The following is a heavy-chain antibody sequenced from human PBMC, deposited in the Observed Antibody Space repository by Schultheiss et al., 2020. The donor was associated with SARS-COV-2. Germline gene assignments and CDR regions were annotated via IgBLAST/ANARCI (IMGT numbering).Heavy chain of an antibody. J-gene: IGHJ4*02. CDR3: AKTSPIITMIVVVITYFDY. D-gene: IGHD3-22*01. V-gene: IGHV3-33*06. Sequence: GGSLRLSCAASGFTFSSYAMHWVRQAPGKGLEWVAVIWYDGSNKYYADSVKGRFTISRDNSKNTLYLQMNSLRAEDTAVYYCAKTSPIITMIVVVITYFDYWGQGTLVTVSS. CDR1: GFTFSSYA. CDR2: IWYDGSNK.